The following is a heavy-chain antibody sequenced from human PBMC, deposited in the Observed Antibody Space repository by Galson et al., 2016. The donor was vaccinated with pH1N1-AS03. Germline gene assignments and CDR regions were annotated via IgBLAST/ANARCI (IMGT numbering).Heavy chain of an antibody. CDR3: VKGGGYSHGFLEYYFDS. CDR2: IRYDESIK. D-gene: IGHD3-10*01. J-gene: IGHJ4*02. Sequence: SLRLSCAASGFVFSTSAIHRVRQSPGKGLEWVAFIRYDESIKNYGDSVKGRFTISRDNSKNTVDLQMNSLRPEDSAVYYCVKGGGYSHGFLEYYFDSWGQGNLVTVSS. CDR1: GFVFSTSA. V-gene: IGHV3-30*02.